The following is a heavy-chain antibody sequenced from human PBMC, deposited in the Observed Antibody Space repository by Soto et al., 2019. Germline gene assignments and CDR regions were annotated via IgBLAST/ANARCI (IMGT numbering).Heavy chain of an antibody. J-gene: IGHJ6*02. Sequence: SETLSLTCAVSGGSISSSNWWSWVRQPPGKGLEWIGEIYHSGSTNYNPSPKSRVTISVDKSKNQFSLKLSSVTAADTAVYYCARVGRGYQLLYYYYGMDVWGQGTTVTVSS. V-gene: IGHV4-4*02. CDR3: ARVGRGYQLLYYYYGMDV. CDR2: IYHSGST. D-gene: IGHD5-18*01. CDR1: GGSISSSNW.